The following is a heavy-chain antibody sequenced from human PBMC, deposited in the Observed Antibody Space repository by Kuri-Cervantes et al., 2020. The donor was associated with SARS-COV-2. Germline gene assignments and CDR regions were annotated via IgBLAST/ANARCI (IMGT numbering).Heavy chain of an antibody. V-gene: IGHV4-39*07. D-gene: IGHD6-13*01. J-gene: IGHJ4*02. CDR1: GGSISSSSYY. CDR2: IYYSRST. Sequence: SETLSLTCTASGGSISSSSYYWGWIRQPPGKGLEWIGSIYYSRSTYYNPSLKSRVTISVDTSKNQFSLKLSSVTAADTAVYYCARGSSSWPKHSFDYWGQGTLVTVSS. CDR3: ARGSSSWPKHSFDY.